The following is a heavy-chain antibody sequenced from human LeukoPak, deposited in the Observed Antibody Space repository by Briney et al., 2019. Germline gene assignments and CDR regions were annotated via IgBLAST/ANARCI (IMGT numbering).Heavy chain of an antibody. Sequence: GGSLRLSCAASGFTFSGSAMHWVRQASGKGLEWVGRIRSKANSYATAYAASVKGRFTISRDDSKNTAYLQMNSLKTEDTAVYYCTRQQTIAVAGTGSDDNHYYYYYYMDVWGKGTTVTVSS. CDR2: IRSKANSYAT. CDR1: GFTFSGSA. V-gene: IGHV3-73*01. D-gene: IGHD6-19*01. J-gene: IGHJ6*03. CDR3: TRQQTIAVAGTGSDDNHYYYYYYMDV.